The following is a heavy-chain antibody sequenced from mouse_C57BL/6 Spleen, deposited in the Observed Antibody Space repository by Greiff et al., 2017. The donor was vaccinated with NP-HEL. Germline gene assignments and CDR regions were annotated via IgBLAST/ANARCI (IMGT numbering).Heavy chain of an antibody. Sequence: VKLQQSGAELVKPGASVKISCKASGYAFSSYWMNWVKQRPGKGLEWIGQIYPGDGDTNYNGKFKGKATLTADKSSSTAYMQLSSLTSEDSAVYFCARDDGYSYYAMDYWGQGTSVTVSS. CDR2: IYPGDGDT. V-gene: IGHV1-80*01. CDR1: GYAFSSYW. D-gene: IGHD2-3*01. CDR3: ARDDGYSYYAMDY. J-gene: IGHJ4*01.